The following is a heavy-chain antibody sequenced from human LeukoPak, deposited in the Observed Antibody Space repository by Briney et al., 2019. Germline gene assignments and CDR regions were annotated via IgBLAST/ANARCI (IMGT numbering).Heavy chain of an antibody. CDR2: IYYSGST. CDR3: ARGNWSPDY. D-gene: IGHD1-20*01. V-gene: IGHV4-59*01. J-gene: IGHJ4*02. Sequence: PSETLSLTCTVSGDSISSYYWSWVRQPPGKGLEWIGYIYYSGSTSYNPSLKSRVTISIDTSKNQFSLRLTSVTAADSAMYFCARGNWSPDYWGQGTLVTVSS. CDR1: GDSISSYY.